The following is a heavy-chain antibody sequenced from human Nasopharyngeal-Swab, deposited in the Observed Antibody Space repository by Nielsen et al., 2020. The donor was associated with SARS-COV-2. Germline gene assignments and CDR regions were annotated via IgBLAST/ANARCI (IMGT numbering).Heavy chain of an antibody. CDR2: IIPIFGTA. CDR3: ARGGGEELWSKNYYYYGMDV. J-gene: IGHJ6*02. D-gene: IGHD5-18*01. Sequence: SVKVSCKASGGTFSSYAISWVRQAPGQGLEWMGGIIPIFGTANYAQKFQGRVTITADESTSTAYMGLSSLRSEDTAVYYWARGGGEELWSKNYYYYGMDVWGQGTTVTVSS. CDR1: GGTFSSYA. V-gene: IGHV1-69*13.